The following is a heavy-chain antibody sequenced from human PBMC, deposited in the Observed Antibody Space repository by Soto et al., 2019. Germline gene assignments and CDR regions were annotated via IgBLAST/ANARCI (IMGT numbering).Heavy chain of an antibody. J-gene: IGHJ3*02. CDR1: GFTFSNYN. Sequence: PGGSLRLSCVASGFTFSNYNMNWVRQAPGKGLELLSYINPGGEVIKYVDSVKGRFTIARDNAQNSLYLYMNSLRGEDTAVYYCVREGRSSTSCNTGCAVDIWGQGTMVTVSS. D-gene: IGHD2-2*02. V-gene: IGHV3-11*01. CDR3: VREGRSSTSCNTGCAVDI. CDR2: INPGGEVI.